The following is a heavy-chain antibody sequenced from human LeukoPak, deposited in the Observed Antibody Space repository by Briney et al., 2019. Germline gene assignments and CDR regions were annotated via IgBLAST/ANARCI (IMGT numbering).Heavy chain of an antibody. V-gene: IGHV4-30-2*01. J-gene: IGHJ3*02. Sequence: PSETLSPTRTVSGGSISSGGYYWRWIRQPPGKGLEWIGYIYHSGSTYYNPSLKSRVTISVDRSKNQFSLKLSSVTAADTAVYYCAYHPGDYGPLDAFDIWGQGTMVTVSS. D-gene: IGHD3-16*01. CDR2: IYHSGST. CDR3: AYHPGDYGPLDAFDI. CDR1: GGSISSGGYY.